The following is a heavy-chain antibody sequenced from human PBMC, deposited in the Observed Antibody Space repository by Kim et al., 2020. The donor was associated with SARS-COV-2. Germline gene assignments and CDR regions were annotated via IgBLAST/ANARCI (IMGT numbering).Heavy chain of an antibody. CDR2: ISGSGGST. Sequence: GGSLRLSCAASGFTFSSYAMSWVRQAPGKGLEWVSAISGSGGSTYYADSVKGRFTISRDNSKNTLYLQMNSLRAEDTAVYYCAKKWDIVGATNWYFDLWGRGTLVTVSS. CDR3: AKKWDIVGATNWYFDL. D-gene: IGHD1-26*01. V-gene: IGHV3-23*01. CDR1: GFTFSSYA. J-gene: IGHJ2*01.